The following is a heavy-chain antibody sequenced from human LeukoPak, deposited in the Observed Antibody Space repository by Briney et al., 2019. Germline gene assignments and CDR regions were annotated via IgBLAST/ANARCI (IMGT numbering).Heavy chain of an antibody. Sequence: ASVKVSCKASGGTFSSYAISWVRQAPGQGLEWMGGIIPIFGTANYAQKFQGRVTITTDESTSTAYMELSSLRSEDTAVYYCARSWSARGITTVRGAPLGYWGQGTLVTVSS. CDR2: IIPIFGTA. CDR1: GGTFSSYA. V-gene: IGHV1-69*05. CDR3: ARSWSARGITTVRGAPLGY. J-gene: IGHJ4*02. D-gene: IGHD3-10*01.